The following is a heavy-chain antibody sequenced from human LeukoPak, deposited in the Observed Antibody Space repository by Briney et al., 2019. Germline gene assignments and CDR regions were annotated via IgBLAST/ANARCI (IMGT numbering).Heavy chain of an antibody. J-gene: IGHJ5*02. CDR3: AREELGYCSGGSCYLKLGWFDP. Sequence: KPSETLSLTCTVSGYSILSGYYWGWIRQPPGKGLEWIGTIYRSGSTYYIPSLKSRVTISVDTSKNQFSLKLSSVTAADTAVYYCAREELGYCSGGSCYLKLGWFDPWGQGTLVTVSS. D-gene: IGHD2-15*01. V-gene: IGHV4-38-2*02. CDR2: IYRSGST. CDR1: GYSILSGYY.